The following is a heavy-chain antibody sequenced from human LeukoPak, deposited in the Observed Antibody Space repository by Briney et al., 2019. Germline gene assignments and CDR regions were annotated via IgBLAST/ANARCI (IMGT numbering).Heavy chain of an antibody. CDR1: GFKFSGYS. V-gene: IGHV3-21*04. D-gene: IGHD6-19*01. CDR2: ITSDSNYR. CDR3: AKVRGTYSSGYFFDY. Sequence: KPGGSLRLSCEASGFKFSGYSMNWVRQAPGKGLEWVSLITSDSNYRYYADSVKGRFTISRDNAKKSLDLQMNSLRAEDTAFYYCAKVRGTYSSGYFFDYWGQGTLVTVSS. J-gene: IGHJ4*02.